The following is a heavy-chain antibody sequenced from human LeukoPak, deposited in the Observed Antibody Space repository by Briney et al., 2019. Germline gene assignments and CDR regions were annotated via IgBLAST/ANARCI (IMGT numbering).Heavy chain of an antibody. CDR3: AGGYFYDSSGLPYYYYMDV. D-gene: IGHD3-22*01. J-gene: IGHJ6*03. CDR2: ISSTSSTI. V-gene: IGHV3-48*01. CDR1: GFTFSSYS. Sequence: GGSLRLSCAASGFTFSSYSMYWVRQAPGKGLEWVSYISSTSSTIYYADSVKGRFTISRDNAKNSLYLQMNSLRVEDTAMYYCAGGYFYDSSGLPYYYYMDVWGKGTTVTVSS.